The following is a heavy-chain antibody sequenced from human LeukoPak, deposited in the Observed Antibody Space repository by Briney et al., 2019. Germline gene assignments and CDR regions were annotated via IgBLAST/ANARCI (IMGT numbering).Heavy chain of an antibody. D-gene: IGHD4-23*01. Sequence: GGSLRLSCAASGFTFSSYGMHWVRQAPGKGLEWVAVIWYDGSNKYYADSVKGRFTISRDNSKNTLYLRMNSLRAEDTAVYYCARDGNYGGKGHCFDYWGQGTLVTVSS. J-gene: IGHJ4*02. CDR2: IWYDGSNK. CDR3: ARDGNYGGKGHCFDY. CDR1: GFTFSSYG. V-gene: IGHV3-33*01.